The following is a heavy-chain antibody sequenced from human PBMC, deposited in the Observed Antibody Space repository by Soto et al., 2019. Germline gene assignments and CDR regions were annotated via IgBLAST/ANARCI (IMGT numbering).Heavy chain of an antibody. V-gene: IGHV3-23*01. CDR2: ITGSGGST. D-gene: IGHD5-18*01. CDR1: GFTFSSYS. J-gene: IGHJ4*02. Sequence: PGGSLRLSCAASGFTFSSYSTSWVRQAPGKGLEWVSAITGSGGSTYYADSVKGRFTISRDNSKNTLYLQMNSLRAEDTAVYYCAKEGDLIGYNYGSCFDYWGQGTLVTVSS. CDR3: AKEGDLIGYNYGSCFDY.